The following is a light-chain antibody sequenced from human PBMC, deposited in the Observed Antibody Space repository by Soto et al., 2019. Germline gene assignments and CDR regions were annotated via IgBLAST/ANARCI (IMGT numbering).Light chain of an antibody. Sequence: DIQMTQTPSSLSASVGDRVTITCQASQDIRNYLNWYQQKPGKAPKLLIYDASNLEAGVPSRFSGSGSGTDFTFTISSLQPEDIATYYCKQYDNPPLTFGGGTKVEIK. CDR1: QDIRNY. V-gene: IGKV1-33*01. J-gene: IGKJ4*01. CDR2: DAS. CDR3: KQYDNPPLT.